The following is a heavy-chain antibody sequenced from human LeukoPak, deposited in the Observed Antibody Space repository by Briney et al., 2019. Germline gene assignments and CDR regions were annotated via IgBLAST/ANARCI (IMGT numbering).Heavy chain of an antibody. CDR2: ISYDGSNK. V-gene: IGHV3-30*03. CDR3: ACGTTGDY. CDR1: GFTFSSYG. Sequence: GRSLRLSCAASGFTFSSYGMHWVRQAPGKGLEWVAVISYDGSNKYYADSVKGRFTISRDNSKNTLYLQMNSLRAEDTAVYYCACGTTGDYWGQGTLVTVSS. D-gene: IGHD1-26*01. J-gene: IGHJ4*02.